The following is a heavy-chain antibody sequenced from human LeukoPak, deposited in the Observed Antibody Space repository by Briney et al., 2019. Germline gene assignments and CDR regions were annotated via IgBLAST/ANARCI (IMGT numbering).Heavy chain of an antibody. CDR3: ARVSYLSGINYYYYYMDV. CDR1: GFTFDDYG. Sequence: PGGSLRLSCAASGFTFDDYGMSWVRQAPGKGLEWVSGINWNGGSTGYADSVKGRFTISRDNAKNSLYLQMNSLRAEDTALYHCARVSYLSGINYYYYYMDVWGKGTTVTISS. V-gene: IGHV3-20*01. D-gene: IGHD2/OR15-2a*01. J-gene: IGHJ6*03. CDR2: INWNGGST.